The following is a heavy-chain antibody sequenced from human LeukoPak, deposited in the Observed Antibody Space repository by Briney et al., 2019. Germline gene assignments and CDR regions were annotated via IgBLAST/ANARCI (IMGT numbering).Heavy chain of an antibody. D-gene: IGHD3-10*01. CDR2: ISATGAAI. CDR3: ARLRGFKDTHY. CDR1: GITFSSFE. J-gene: IGHJ4*02. V-gene: IGHV3-48*03. Sequence: GGSLRLSCTASGITFSSFEMNWVRQAPGKGLEWISYISATGAAIDYADSVKGRFTISRDNAKNSVFLQMSSLRAEDTAVYYCARLRGFKDTHYWGQGTLVTVSS.